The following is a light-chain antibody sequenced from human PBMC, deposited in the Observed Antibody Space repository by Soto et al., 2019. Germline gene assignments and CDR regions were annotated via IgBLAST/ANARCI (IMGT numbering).Light chain of an antibody. CDR3: QQYKNWPPIT. Sequence: IVMTQSPDTLSVSPGERATLSCRTSQTVNSNLAWYQHKPGQSPRLLIYGASTRATGIPARFSGSGSGTEFTLTITSLQSEDFAVYFCQQYKNWPPITFGQGTRLEIK. CDR2: GAS. V-gene: IGKV3-15*01. J-gene: IGKJ5*01. CDR1: QTVNSN.